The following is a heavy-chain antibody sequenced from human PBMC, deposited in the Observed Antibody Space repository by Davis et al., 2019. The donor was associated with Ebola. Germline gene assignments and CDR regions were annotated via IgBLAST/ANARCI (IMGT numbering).Heavy chain of an antibody. CDR3: ARVELGTNWFDP. V-gene: IGHV1-18*01. D-gene: IGHD1-26*01. Sequence: ASVTVSCKASGYTFTSYGISWVRQAPGQGLEWMGWISTYNGNTNYAQKLQGRVTMTTDTSTSTAYMELRSLRSDDTAVYYCARVELGTNWFDPWGQGTLVTVSS. CDR2: ISTYNGNT. J-gene: IGHJ5*02. CDR1: GYTFTSYG.